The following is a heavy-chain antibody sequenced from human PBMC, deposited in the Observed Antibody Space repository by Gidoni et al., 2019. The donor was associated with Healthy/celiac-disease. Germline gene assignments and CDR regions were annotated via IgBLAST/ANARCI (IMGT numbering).Heavy chain of an antibody. D-gene: IGHD3-3*01. Sequence: QLQLQASGPGLVKPSEPLSLTCTVSGRSIRSRSYYLDLTCQPPGKGLEWIGSIYYSGSTYYNPSLKSRVTISVDTAKNQFSLKLSSVTAADTAVYYCARDRPRSYYDFWSGYYNRDAFDIWGQGTMVTVSS. CDR1: GRSIRSRSYY. CDR3: ARDRPRSYYDFWSGYYNRDAFDI. J-gene: IGHJ3*02. V-gene: IGHV4-39*07. CDR2: IYYSGST.